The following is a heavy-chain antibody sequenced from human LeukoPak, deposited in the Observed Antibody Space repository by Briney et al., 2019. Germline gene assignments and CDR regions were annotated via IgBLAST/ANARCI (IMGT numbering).Heavy chain of an antibody. Sequence: GGSLRLSCAASGFTFSNYGVHWVRQAPGKGLEWVSYISSSGSTIYYADSVKGRFTISRDNAKNSLYLQMNSLRAEDTAVYYCAELGITMIGGVWGKGTTVTISS. CDR3: AELGITMIGGV. D-gene: IGHD3-10*02. V-gene: IGHV3-48*04. CDR1: GFTFSNYG. J-gene: IGHJ6*04. CDR2: ISSSGSTI.